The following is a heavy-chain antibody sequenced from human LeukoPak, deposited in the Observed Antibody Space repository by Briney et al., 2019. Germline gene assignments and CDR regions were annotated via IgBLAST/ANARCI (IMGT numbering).Heavy chain of an antibody. CDR2: ISSSSSYI. J-gene: IGHJ4*02. D-gene: IGHD6-13*01. CDR3: AREGAAAAPY. Sequence: GGSLRLSCAASGFTFSSYSMNWVRQAPGKGLEWVSAISSSSSYIYYADSVKGRFTISRDNARNSLYLQMNSLRAEDTAMYYCAREGAAAAPYWGQGTLVTVSP. V-gene: IGHV3-21*01. CDR1: GFTFSSYS.